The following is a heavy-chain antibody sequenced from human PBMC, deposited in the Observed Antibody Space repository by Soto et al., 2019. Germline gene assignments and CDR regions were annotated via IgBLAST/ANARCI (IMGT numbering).Heavy chain of an antibody. V-gene: IGHV1-2*02. D-gene: IGHD3-10*02. CDR3: ARNMDYYYGRGSGNAHGV. CDR2: INPKFGDP. CDR1: GYAFTAYY. J-gene: IGHJ6*02. Sequence: QVQLVQSGAEVKEPGDSVRVSCEASGYAFTAYYIHLVRQGPGQGLVWMGWINPKFGDPTYAQDFQGRVSMTRAMSIRTGYMELSRLTSDDTAIYYCARNMDYYYGRGSGNAHGVWCQGTTVTVFS.